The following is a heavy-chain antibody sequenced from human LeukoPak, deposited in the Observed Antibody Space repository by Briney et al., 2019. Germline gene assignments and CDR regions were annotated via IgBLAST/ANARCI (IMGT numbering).Heavy chain of an antibody. CDR2: ISADGSRT. Sequence: GGSLRLSCTASGFTFGVYAMSWVRQAPEKGLEWVAAISADGSRTFYADSVKGRFTISRDNSKNTLYLQMNSLRAEDTAVYYCAKVSWNTGGDFDYWGQGTLVTVSS. D-gene: IGHD1/OR15-1a*01. CDR3: AKVSWNTGGDFDY. CDR1: GFTFGVYA. V-gene: IGHV3-23*01. J-gene: IGHJ4*02.